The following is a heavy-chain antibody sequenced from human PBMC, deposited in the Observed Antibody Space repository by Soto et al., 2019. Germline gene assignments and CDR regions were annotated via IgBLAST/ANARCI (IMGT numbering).Heavy chain of an antibody. CDR1: GFTFSSYG. J-gene: IGHJ6*03. Sequence: GGSLRLSCAASGFTFSSYGMHWVRQAPGKGLEWVAVIWYDGSNKYYADSVKGRFTISRDNSKNTLYLQMNSLRAEDTAVYYCARSPNYYYYYMDVWGKGTTVTVSS. V-gene: IGHV3-33*01. CDR2: IWYDGSNK. CDR3: ARSPNYYYYYMDV.